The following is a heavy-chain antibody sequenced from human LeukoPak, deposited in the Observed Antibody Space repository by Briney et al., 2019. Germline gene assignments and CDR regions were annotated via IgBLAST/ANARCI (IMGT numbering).Heavy chain of an antibody. CDR1: GGSISSYY. D-gene: IGHD2-15*01. Sequence: SETLSLTCTVSGGSISSYYWSWIRQPPGKGLEWIGYIYYSGSTNYNPSLKSRVTISADTSKNQFSLKLSSVTAADTAVYYCARARGVVVAARNDAFDIWGQGTMVTVSS. CDR2: IYYSGST. CDR3: ARARGVVVAARNDAFDI. V-gene: IGHV4-59*01. J-gene: IGHJ3*02.